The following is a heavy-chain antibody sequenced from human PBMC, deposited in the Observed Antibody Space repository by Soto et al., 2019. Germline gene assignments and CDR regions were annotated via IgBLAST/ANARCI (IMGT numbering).Heavy chain of an antibody. J-gene: IGHJ6*02. Sequence: ASVKVSCKASGYTFTSYDINWVRQATGQGLEWMGWMNPNSGNTGYAQKFQGRVTMTRNTSISTAYRELSSLRSEDTAVYYCARGTYYDCWSGHYYYGMDVWGQGTTVTVSS. CDR2: MNPNSGNT. CDR1: GYTFTSYD. CDR3: ARGTYYDCWSGHYYYGMDV. D-gene: IGHD3-3*01. V-gene: IGHV1-8*01.